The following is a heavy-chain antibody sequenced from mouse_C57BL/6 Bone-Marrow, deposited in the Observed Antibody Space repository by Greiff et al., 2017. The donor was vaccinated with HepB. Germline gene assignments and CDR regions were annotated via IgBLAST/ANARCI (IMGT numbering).Heavy chain of an antibody. CDR2: IDPENGDT. V-gene: IGHV14-4*01. CDR1: GFNIKDYY. CDR3: TTTTVVATDY. J-gene: IGHJ2*01. Sequence: VQLKQSGAELVKPGASVKLSCTASGFNIKDYYMHWVKQRTEQGLEWIGWIDPENGDTEYASKFQGKATITADTSSNTAYLQLSSLTSEDTAVYYCTTTTVVATDYWGQGTTLTVSS. D-gene: IGHD1-1*01.